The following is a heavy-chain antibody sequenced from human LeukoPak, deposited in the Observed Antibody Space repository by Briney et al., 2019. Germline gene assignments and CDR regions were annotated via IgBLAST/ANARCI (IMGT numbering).Heavy chain of an antibody. CDR3: ARDQVVGTAVAATRGLNWFDP. CDR2: IYTSGST. J-gene: IGHJ5*02. D-gene: IGHD6-19*01. Sequence: TSETLSLTCTVSGGSISSYYWSWIRQPAGKGLEWIGRIYTSGSTNYNPSLKSRVTMSVDTSKNQFSLKLSSVTAADTAVYYCARDQVVGTAVAATRGLNWFDPWGQGTLVTVSS. CDR1: GGSISSYY. V-gene: IGHV4-4*07.